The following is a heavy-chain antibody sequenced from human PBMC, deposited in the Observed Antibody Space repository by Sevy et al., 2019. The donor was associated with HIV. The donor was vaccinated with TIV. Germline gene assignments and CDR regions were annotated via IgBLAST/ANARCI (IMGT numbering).Heavy chain of an antibody. CDR3: AREDYSSAWYTGY. Sequence: GSLRLSCEASGFTVSSSYMSWVRQAPGMGLEWVSVIYSGGSTYYADSVKGRFTISRDNSKNTLYLQMNSLRAEDTALYYCAREDYSSAWYTGYWGQGTQVTVSS. CDR1: GFTVSSSY. V-gene: IGHV3-53*01. J-gene: IGHJ4*02. CDR2: IYSGGST. D-gene: IGHD6-19*01.